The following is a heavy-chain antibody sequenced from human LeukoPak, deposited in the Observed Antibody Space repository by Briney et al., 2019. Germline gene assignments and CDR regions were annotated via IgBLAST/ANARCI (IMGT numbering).Heavy chain of an antibody. D-gene: IGHD2-8*01. J-gene: IGHJ4*02. Sequence: TASETLSLTRTVSGDSISSGAYYWGWIRQPPGKGLEWIGSIYYSGSTYDNPSLKSRVTISVDTSRNQFSLKLSSVTAADTAVYYCARDVSPNGVVDYWGQGTLVTVSS. CDR2: IYYSGST. CDR1: GDSISSGAYY. V-gene: IGHV4-39*07. CDR3: ARDVSPNGVVDY.